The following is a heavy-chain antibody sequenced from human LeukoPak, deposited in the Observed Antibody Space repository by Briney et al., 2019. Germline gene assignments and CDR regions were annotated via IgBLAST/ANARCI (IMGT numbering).Heavy chain of an antibody. D-gene: IGHD1-1*01. CDR2: IKRDGSAE. CDR3: ARDPNWSLDY. CDR1: GFTFSSQW. J-gene: IGHJ4*02. V-gene: IGHV3-7*01. Sequence: GGSLRLSCAASGFTFSSQWMSWVRQAPGKGLEWVANIKRDGSAEYYVDSVKGRFTISRDNAKNSLYLQMISLRAEDTAVYFCARDPNWSLDYWGQGTLVTVSS.